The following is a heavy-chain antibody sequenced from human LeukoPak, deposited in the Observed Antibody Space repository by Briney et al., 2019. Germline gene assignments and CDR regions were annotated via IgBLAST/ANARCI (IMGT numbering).Heavy chain of an antibody. CDR1: GFTFSSYG. CDR3: AKGGYYDFWSGYYDDWFDP. D-gene: IGHD3-3*01. V-gene: IGHV3-33*06. J-gene: IGHJ5*02. CDR2: IWYDGSHK. Sequence: PGGSLRLSCAASGFTFSSYGMHWVRQAPGKGLEWVAVIWYDGSHKYYADSVKGRFTVSRDNSKNTLYLQMNSLRAEDTAVYYCAKGGYYDFWSGYYDDWFDPWGQGTLVTVSS.